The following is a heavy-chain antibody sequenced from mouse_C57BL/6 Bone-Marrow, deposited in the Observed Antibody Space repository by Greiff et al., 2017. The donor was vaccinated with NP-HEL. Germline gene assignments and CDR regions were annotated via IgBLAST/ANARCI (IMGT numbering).Heavy chain of an antibody. V-gene: IGHV1-50*01. J-gene: IGHJ2*01. CDR3: ALYGSSFYFDY. CDR1: GYTFTSYW. D-gene: IGHD1-1*01. Sequence: VQLQQPGAELVKPGASVKLSCKASGYTFTSYWMQWVKQRPGQGLEWIGEIDPSDSYTNYNQKFKGKATLTVDTSSSTAYMQLSSLTSEDSAVYYCALYGSSFYFDYWGQGTTLTVSS. CDR2: IDPSDSYT.